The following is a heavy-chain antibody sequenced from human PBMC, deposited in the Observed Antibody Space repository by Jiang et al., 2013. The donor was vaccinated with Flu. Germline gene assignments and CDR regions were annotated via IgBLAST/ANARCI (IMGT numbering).Heavy chain of an antibody. J-gene: IGHJ4*02. CDR2: IIPIPGIA. V-gene: IGHV1-69*04. D-gene: IGHD2-15*01. Sequence: SGAEVKKPGSSVKVSCKASGGTFSSYAISWVRQAPGQGLEWMGRIIPIPGIANYAQKFQGRVTITADKSTSTAYMELSSLRSEDTAVYYCARAGRYCSGGSCYSCFDYWGQGTLVTVSS. CDR3: ARAGRYCSGGSCYSCFDY. CDR1: GGTFSSYA.